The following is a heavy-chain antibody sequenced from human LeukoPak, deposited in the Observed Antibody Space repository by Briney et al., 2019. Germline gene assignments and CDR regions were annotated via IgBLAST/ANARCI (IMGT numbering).Heavy chain of an antibody. D-gene: IGHD3-9*01. CDR1: GFTFSSYG. Sequence: GRSLRLSCAASGFTFSSYGMHWVRQAPGKGLEWVAVISYDGSNKYYADSVKGRFTISRDNSKNTLYLQMNSLRAEDTAVYYCARDDPVLRYFDWYGMDVWGQGTTVTVSS. J-gene: IGHJ6*02. CDR2: ISYDGSNK. CDR3: ARDDPVLRYFDWYGMDV. V-gene: IGHV3-30*03.